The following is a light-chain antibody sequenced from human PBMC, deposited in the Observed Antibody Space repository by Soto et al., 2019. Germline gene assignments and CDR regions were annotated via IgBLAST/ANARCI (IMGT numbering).Light chain of an antibody. Sequence: EIVLTQSPCTLSFSPGERATLSCRAIQSIISDSLAWYQQKPGQAPRLLIYGASSRATGIPDRFSGSGSGTDFTLTVSRLEPEDFAVFYCQQYGSSPPTFGQGTKVDIK. CDR1: QSIISDS. J-gene: IGKJ2*01. V-gene: IGKV3-20*01. CDR2: GAS. CDR3: QQYGSSPPT.